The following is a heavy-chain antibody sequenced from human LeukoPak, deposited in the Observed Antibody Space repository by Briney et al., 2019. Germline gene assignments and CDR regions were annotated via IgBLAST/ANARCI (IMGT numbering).Heavy chain of an antibody. Sequence: PGRSLRLSCAASGFTFSTHSMHWVRQAPGKGLEWVAVIWYDGSNKYYADSVKGRFTISRDNSKNTLYLQMNSLRAEDTAVYYCARDGDYGDYCDYWGQGTLVTVSS. V-gene: IGHV3-33*08. D-gene: IGHD4-17*01. CDR1: GFTFSTHS. CDR3: ARDGDYGDYCDY. J-gene: IGHJ4*02. CDR2: IWYDGSNK.